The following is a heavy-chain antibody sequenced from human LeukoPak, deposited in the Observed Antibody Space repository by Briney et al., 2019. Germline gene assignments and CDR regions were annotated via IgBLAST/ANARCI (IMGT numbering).Heavy chain of an antibody. V-gene: IGHV1-18*01. J-gene: IGHJ4*02. D-gene: IGHD5-12*01. CDR3: ARDKNRGGYDYPPLV. Sequence: GALVKVSCKASGYTFTSYGISWVRQAPGQGLEWMGWISAYNGNTNYAQKLQGRVTMTTDTSTSTAYMELRSLRSDDTAVYYCARDKNRGGYDYPPLVWGQGTLVTVSS. CDR1: GYTFTSYG. CDR2: ISAYNGNT.